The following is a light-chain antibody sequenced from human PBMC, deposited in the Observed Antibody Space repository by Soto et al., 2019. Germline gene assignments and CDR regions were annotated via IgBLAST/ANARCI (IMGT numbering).Light chain of an antibody. CDR3: SAWDNSLNGYV. Sequence: QAVVTQPLSASASPGQRVTISCSGGSSNIGSNTVAWYQHLPGTAPPRLIFTAGQRPSGVPGRFSGSKSGTSASLAISGLQSEDEGDYYCSAWDNSLNGYVFGPGTKLTDL. CDR2: TAG. J-gene: IGLJ1*01. V-gene: IGLV1-44*01. CDR1: SSNIGSNT.